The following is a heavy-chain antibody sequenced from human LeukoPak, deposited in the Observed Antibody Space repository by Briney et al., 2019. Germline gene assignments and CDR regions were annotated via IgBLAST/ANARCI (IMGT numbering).Heavy chain of an antibody. J-gene: IGHJ6*03. Sequence: ASVKVSCKASGYTFTSYDINWVRQATGQGLEWMGWMNPNSGNTGYAQKFQGRVTMTRNTSISTAYMELSSLRSEDPAVYYCARVDSSSWHYYYYYYMDVWGKGTTVTVSS. CDR3: ARVDSSSWHYYYYYYMDV. CDR2: MNPNSGNT. D-gene: IGHD6-13*01. V-gene: IGHV1-8*01. CDR1: GYTFTSYD.